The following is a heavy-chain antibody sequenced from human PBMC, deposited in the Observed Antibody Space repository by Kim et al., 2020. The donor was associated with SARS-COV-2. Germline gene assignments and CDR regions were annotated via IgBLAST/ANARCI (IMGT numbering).Heavy chain of an antibody. CDR3: ASVGYDYVWGSYRDYYYYYGMDV. CDR2: ISSSSSYT. Sequence: GGSLRLSCAASGFTFSDYYMSWIRQAPGKGLEWVSYISSSSSYTNYADSVKGRFTISRDNAQNSLYLQMNSLRAEDTAVYYFASVGYDYVWGSYRDYYYYYGMDVWGQGTTVTVSS. J-gene: IGHJ6*02. CDR1: GFTFSDYY. D-gene: IGHD3-16*02. V-gene: IGHV3-11*03.